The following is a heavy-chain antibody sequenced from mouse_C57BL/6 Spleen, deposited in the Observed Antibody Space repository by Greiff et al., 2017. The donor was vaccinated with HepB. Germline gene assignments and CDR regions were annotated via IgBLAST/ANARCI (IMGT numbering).Heavy chain of an antibody. CDR2: IYYSGTI. Sequence: VQLKESGPGLVKPSQTVFLTCTVTGISITTGNYRWSWIRQFPGNKLEWIGYIYYSGTITYNPSLTSRTTITRDTPKNQFFLEMNSLTAEDTATYYCAREEIYYGNFDYWGQGTTLTVSS. CDR1: GISITTGNYR. V-gene: IGHV3-5*01. J-gene: IGHJ2*01. D-gene: IGHD2-1*01. CDR3: AREEIYYGNFDY.